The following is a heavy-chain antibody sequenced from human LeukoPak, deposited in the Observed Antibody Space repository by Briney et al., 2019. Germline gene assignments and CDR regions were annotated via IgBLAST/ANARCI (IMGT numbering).Heavy chain of an antibody. J-gene: IGHJ3*02. CDR1: GFTFSSYS. D-gene: IGHD3-3*01. CDR2: ISSSSYI. Sequence: GGSLRLSCAASGFTFSSYSMNWVRQAPGKGLEWVSSISSSSYIYYADSVKGRFTISRDNAKNSLYLQMNSLTVEDTAVYYCARVTIFGVDDAFDIWGQGTMVTVSS. V-gene: IGHV3-21*01. CDR3: ARVTIFGVDDAFDI.